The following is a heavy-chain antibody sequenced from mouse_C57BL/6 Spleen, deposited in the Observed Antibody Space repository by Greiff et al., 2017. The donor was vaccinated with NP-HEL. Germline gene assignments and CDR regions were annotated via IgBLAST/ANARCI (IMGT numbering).Heavy chain of an antibody. J-gene: IGHJ2*01. Sequence: QVQLKESGPELVKPGASVKLSCKASGYTFTRYDLHWVQPRPGPGLAWIGWISPRDGSTKYNEKFKGKATLTVDTSSSTAYMELHSLTSEDSAVYFCARRYGYDVSVDYWGQGTTLTVSS. CDR1: GYTFTRYD. V-gene: IGHV1-85*01. CDR2: ISPRDGST. CDR3: ARRYGYDVSVDY. D-gene: IGHD2-2*01.